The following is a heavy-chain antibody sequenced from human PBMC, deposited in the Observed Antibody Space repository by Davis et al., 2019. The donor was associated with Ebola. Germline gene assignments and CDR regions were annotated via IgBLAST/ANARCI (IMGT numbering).Heavy chain of an antibody. CDR1: GFTVSSNY. V-gene: IGHV3-23*01. Sequence: GESLKISCAASGFTVSSNYMSWVRQAPGKGLEWVSAISGSGGSTYYADSVKGRFTISRDNSKNTLYLQMNSLRAEDTAVYYCAKVMGYYYGSGSYYKGYYYYYGMDVWGQGTTVTVSS. CDR2: ISGSGGST. CDR3: AKVMGYYYGSGSYYKGYYYYYGMDV. D-gene: IGHD3-10*01. J-gene: IGHJ6*02.